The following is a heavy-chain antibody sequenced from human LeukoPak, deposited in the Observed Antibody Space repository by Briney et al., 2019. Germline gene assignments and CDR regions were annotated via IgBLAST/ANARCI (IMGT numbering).Heavy chain of an antibody. CDR1: GFTFSSYS. CDR2: ISSSSSYI. CDR3: AGPPGHYYGSGSLTHSGY. J-gene: IGHJ4*02. Sequence: PGGSLRLSCAASGFTFSSYSKNWVRQAPGKGLEWVSSISSSSSYIYYADSVKGRFTISRDNAKNSLYLQMNSLRAEDTAVYYCAGPPGHYYGSGSLTHSGYWGQGTLVTVSS. D-gene: IGHD3-10*01. V-gene: IGHV3-21*01.